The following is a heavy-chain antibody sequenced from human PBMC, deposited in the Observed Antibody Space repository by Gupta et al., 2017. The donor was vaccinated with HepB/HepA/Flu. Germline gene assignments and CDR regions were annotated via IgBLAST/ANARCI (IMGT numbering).Heavy chain of an antibody. V-gene: IGHV3-48*03. CDR1: GFMFSTFE. Sequence: EVQLVESGGGLVQPGGSLRLSCAASGFMFSTFEMNWFRQAPGKGLDWVTYISDSATTTHYEDSVKGRFTISRDNAKNSLFLQMNSLRAEDTAVYYCANSGPPSLYYYYGMDVWVQGTTVTVSS. CDR3: ANSGPPSLYYYYGMDV. CDR2: ISDSATTT. J-gene: IGHJ6*02. D-gene: IGHD1-14*01.